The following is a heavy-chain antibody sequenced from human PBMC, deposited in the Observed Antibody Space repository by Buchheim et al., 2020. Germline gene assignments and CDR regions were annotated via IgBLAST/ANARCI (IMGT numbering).Heavy chain of an antibody. J-gene: IGHJ5*02. D-gene: IGHD3-16*02. CDR1: GGSFSGYY. V-gene: IGHV4-34*01. Sequence: QVQLQQWGAGLLKPSETLSFTCAVYGGSFSGYYWSWIRQPPGKGLEWIGEINHSGSTNYNPSLKSRVTISVDTSKNQFSLKLSSVTAADTAVYYCARGYRTSERWFDPWGQGTL. CDR3: ARGYRTSERWFDP. CDR2: INHSGST.